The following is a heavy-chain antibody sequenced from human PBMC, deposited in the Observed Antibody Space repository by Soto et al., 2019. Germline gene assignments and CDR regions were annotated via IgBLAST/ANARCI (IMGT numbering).Heavy chain of an antibody. Sequence: SETLSLTCTVSGGSISSSSYYWGWIRQPPGKGLEWIGSIYYSGSTYYNPSLKSRVTISVDTSKNQFSLKLSSVTAADTAVYYCARAAHKVDAFDIWGQGTMVTVSS. CDR2: IYYSGST. D-gene: IGHD2-15*01. J-gene: IGHJ3*02. CDR1: GGSISSSSYY. V-gene: IGHV4-39*01. CDR3: ARAAHKVDAFDI.